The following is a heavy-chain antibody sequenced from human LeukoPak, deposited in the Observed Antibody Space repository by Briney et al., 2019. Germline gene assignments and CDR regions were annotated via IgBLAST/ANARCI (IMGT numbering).Heavy chain of an antibody. V-gene: IGHV3-7*01. CDR2: IKEDGSEK. D-gene: IGHD3-10*01. Sequence: GGSLRLSCAASGFIFSKCWMSWVRQAPGKGLEWVANIKEDGSEKYYVDSVKGRFIISRDNGENSLYLQMDSLRAEDTAAYYCARDKAQGDISGSIFKDWGRGTPAIVSS. CDR1: GFIFSKCW. CDR3: ARDKAQGDISGSIFKD. J-gene: IGHJ4*02.